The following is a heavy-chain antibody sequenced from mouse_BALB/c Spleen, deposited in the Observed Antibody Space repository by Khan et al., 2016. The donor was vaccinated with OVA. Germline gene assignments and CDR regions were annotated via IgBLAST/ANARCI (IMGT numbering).Heavy chain of an antibody. J-gene: IGHJ4*01. CDR1: GFSLTNYG. D-gene: IGHD2-10*01. Sequence: QVQLKESGPGLVAPSQSLSITCTISGFSLTNYGVHWVRRPPGKGLEWLVVIWSDGSTTYNSALKSRLTISKDNSKSQVFLKMNSLQTDDTAVYFCARQPYYHYNIMDYWGQGTSVTVSS. CDR2: IWSDGST. CDR3: ARQPYYHYNIMDY. V-gene: IGHV2-6-1*01.